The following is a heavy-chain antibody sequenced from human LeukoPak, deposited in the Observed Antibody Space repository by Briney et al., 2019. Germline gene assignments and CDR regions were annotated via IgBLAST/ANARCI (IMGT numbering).Heavy chain of an antibody. Sequence: YRRYELDGLHQAPGKGLHWVAAISYDGTNKYYADSVKGRFTISRDNSKNTLYLQMNSLRADDTAVFYCARGHPRPRVIAVAGNFDSWGKGTLVTVSS. J-gene: IGHJ4*02. CDR3: ARGHPRPRVIAVAGNFDS. V-gene: IGHV3-30-3*01. CDR2: ISYDGTNK. CDR1: YRRYE. D-gene: IGHD6-19*01.